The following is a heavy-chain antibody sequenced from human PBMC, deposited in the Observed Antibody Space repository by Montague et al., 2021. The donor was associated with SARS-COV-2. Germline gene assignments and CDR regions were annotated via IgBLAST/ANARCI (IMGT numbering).Heavy chain of an antibody. CDR3: ARALPVTTFFYYYYGMDV. D-gene: IGHD4-17*01. V-gene: IGHV4-34*01. Sequence: SETLSLTCAVYGGSFSGYYWSWIRQPPGKGLEWIGEINHSGSTNYNPSLKSRVTISVDTSKNQFSLELSSVTAADTAVYYCARALPVTTFFYYYYGMDVWGQGTTVTVSS. CDR1: GGSFSGYY. CDR2: INHSGST. J-gene: IGHJ6*02.